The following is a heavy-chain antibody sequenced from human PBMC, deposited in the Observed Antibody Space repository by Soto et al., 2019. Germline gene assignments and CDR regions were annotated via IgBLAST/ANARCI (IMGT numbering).Heavy chain of an antibody. D-gene: IGHD3-3*01. Sequence: SETLSLTCTVSGGSISSYYWSWIRQPPGKGLEWIGYIYYSGSTNYNPSLKSRVTISVDTSKNQFSLKLSSVTAADTAVYYCARDRGVLRFLEWSTAPQYYYYGMEVWGQGTTVNVSS. CDR3: ARDRGVLRFLEWSTAPQYYYYGMEV. CDR1: GGSISSYY. CDR2: IYYSGST. V-gene: IGHV4-59*01. J-gene: IGHJ6*02.